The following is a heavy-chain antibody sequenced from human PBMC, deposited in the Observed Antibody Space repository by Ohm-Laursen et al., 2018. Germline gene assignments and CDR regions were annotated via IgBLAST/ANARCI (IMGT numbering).Heavy chain of an antibody. CDR1: GFTFSNYW. CDR3: AKDFKGYSNGFYYYYGMDV. D-gene: IGHD5-18*01. Sequence: SLRLSCAASGFTFSNYWMSWVRQTPGKGLEWVAVISYDGNNKYYGDSVKGRFTISRDNAKNTLYLQMNSLRAEDTAVYYCAKDFKGYSNGFYYYYGMDVWGQGTTVTVSS. J-gene: IGHJ6*02. CDR2: ISYDGNNK. V-gene: IGHV3-30*18.